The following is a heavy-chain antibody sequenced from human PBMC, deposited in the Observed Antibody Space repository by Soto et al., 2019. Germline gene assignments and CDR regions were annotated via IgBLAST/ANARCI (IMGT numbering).Heavy chain of an antibody. CDR2: IYTSGST. Sequence: SETLSLTCTVSGGSISSYYWSWIRQPAGKGLEWIGRIYTSGSTNYNPSLKSRVTMSVDTSKNQFSLKLSSVTAADTAVHYCARDLGTNCSGGSCYSGGYYYYGRDVWGQGTKVT. CDR3: ARDLGTNCSGGSCYSGGYYYYGRDV. J-gene: IGHJ6*02. D-gene: IGHD2-15*01. V-gene: IGHV4-4*07. CDR1: GGSISSYY.